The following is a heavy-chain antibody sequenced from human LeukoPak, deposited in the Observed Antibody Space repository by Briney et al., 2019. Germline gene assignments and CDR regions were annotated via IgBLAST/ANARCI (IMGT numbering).Heavy chain of an antibody. D-gene: IGHD3-3*01. Sequence: GGSLRLSCAASGFTFSSYGMHWVRQAPGKGPVWVSLISYDGSSKYYADSVKGRFTIYRDNSKNTLYLQMNSLRAEDTAVYYCAKGYYYFWSGYYIPGGMDVWGQETTVTVSS. V-gene: IGHV3-30*18. CDR2: ISYDGSSK. J-gene: IGHJ6*02. CDR1: GFTFSSYG. CDR3: AKGYYYFWSGYYIPGGMDV.